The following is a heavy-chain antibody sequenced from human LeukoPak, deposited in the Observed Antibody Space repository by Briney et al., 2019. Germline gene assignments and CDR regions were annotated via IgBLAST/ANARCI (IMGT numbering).Heavy chain of an antibody. CDR1: GYTFTGYY. Sequence: GASVKGSCKASGYTFTGYYMHWVRQAPGQGLEWMGWINPNSGGPNYAQKFQGRVTMTRDTSISTAYMELSRLRSDDTAVYYCARGPRGYYDSSGYGYWGQGTLVTVSS. D-gene: IGHD3-22*01. CDR2: INPNSGGP. CDR3: ARGPRGYYDSSGYGY. J-gene: IGHJ4*02. V-gene: IGHV1-2*02.